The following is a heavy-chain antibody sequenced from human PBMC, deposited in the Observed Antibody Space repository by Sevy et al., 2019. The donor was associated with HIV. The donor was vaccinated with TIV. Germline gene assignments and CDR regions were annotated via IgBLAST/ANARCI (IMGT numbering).Heavy chain of an antibody. D-gene: IGHD5-18*01. CDR2: MRSKAFAWTT. J-gene: IGHJ4*02. CDR3: IRSRLLGYTAMVPDY. CDR1: GFTLGDYA. V-gene: IGHV3-49*04. Sequence: GGSLRLSCTTSGFTLGDYAMSWVRQAPGKGLEWVGFMRSKAFAWTTEYAASVKGRFTISTDDSKASAHLQMNSLRTEDTGVYYCIRSRLLGYTAMVPDYWGQGTLVTVSS.